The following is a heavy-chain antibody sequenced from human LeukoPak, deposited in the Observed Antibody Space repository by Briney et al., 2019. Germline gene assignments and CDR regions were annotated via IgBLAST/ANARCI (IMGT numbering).Heavy chain of an antibody. CDR3: ARDGLPFDF. Sequence: PGGSLRLSCAASGFMFSSYWMSWVRQAPGKGLEWVANIKQDGSEKYYVDSVKGRFTISRDNAKNSLYLQMNSLRAEDRAVYFCARDGLPFDFWGQGTLVTVSS. CDR2: IKQDGSEK. CDR1: GFMFSSYW. V-gene: IGHV3-7*01. J-gene: IGHJ4*02. D-gene: IGHD5-12*01.